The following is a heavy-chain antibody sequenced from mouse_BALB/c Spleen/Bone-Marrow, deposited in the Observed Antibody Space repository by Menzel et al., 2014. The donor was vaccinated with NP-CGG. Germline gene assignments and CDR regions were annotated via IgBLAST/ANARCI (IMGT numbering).Heavy chain of an antibody. V-gene: IGHV3-8*02. J-gene: IGHJ2*01. Sequence: EVKLQESGPSLVKPSQPLSLTCSVTGDSITSSYWNWIRKFPGNKLEYMGYISYSGNAYYNPSLKSRISLTRDTSKNQYYLQLNSVTTEDTATYFCARGNGYHFDYWGQGTTLTVSS. CDR1: GDSITSSY. CDR3: ARGNGYHFDY. D-gene: IGHD1-2*01. CDR2: ISYSGNA.